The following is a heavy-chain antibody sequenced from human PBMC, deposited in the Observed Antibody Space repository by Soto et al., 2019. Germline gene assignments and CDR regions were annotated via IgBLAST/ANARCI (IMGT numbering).Heavy chain of an antibody. D-gene: IGHD3-10*01. CDR1: GFTFGDYA. CDR3: TREVLWFGESYYMDV. J-gene: IGHJ6*03. V-gene: IGHV3-49*03. CDR2: IRSKAYGGTT. Sequence: GGSLRLSCTASGFTFGDYAMSWFRQAPGKGLEWVGFIRSKAYGGTTEYAASVKGRFTISRDDSKSIAYLQMNSLKTEDTAVYYCTREVLWFGESYYMDVWGKGTTVTVSS.